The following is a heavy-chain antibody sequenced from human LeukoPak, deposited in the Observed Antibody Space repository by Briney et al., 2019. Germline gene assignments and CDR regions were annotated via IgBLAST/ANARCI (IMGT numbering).Heavy chain of an antibody. D-gene: IGHD4-17*01. CDR2: ISTTGGTI. J-gene: IGHJ4*02. Sequence: GGSLRLSCAASGFTFSGYEMNWVRQAPGEGLEWISYISTTGGTIYYADSVKGRFTISRDNAKNSLFLQMNSLRADDTAVYYCATGDDYGDSLFYYWGQGTLVTVSS. V-gene: IGHV3-48*03. CDR3: ATGDDYGDSLFYY. CDR1: GFTFSGYE.